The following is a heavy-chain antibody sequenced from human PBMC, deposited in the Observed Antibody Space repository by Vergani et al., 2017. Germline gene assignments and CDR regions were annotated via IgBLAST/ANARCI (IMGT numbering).Heavy chain of an antibody. J-gene: IGHJ6*03. Sequence: QVQLQESGPGLVKPSETLSLTCTVSGGSISSYYWSWIRQPPGKGLEWIGYIYYSGSTNYNPSLKSRVTISVDTSKNQFSLKLSSVTAADTAVYYCARAVVPAARYYYYMDVWGKGTTVTVSS. CDR2: IYYSGST. V-gene: IGHV4-59*01. CDR1: GGSISSYY. CDR3: ARAVVPAARYYYYMDV. D-gene: IGHD2-2*01.